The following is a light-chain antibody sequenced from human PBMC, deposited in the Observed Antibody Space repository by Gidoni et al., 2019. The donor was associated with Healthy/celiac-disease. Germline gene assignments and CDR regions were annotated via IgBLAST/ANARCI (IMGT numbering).Light chain of an antibody. CDR2: KDS. CDR3: QSADSRGTDG. Sequence: SYELPQPPSVSVSPGQTARITCSGDALPKQYAYWYQQKPGQAPVLGIYKDSERPSGIPERFSGSSSGTTVTLTISGVQAEDEADYYGQSADSRGTDGFGGGTKLTVL. CDR1: ALPKQY. J-gene: IGLJ3*02. V-gene: IGLV3-25*03.